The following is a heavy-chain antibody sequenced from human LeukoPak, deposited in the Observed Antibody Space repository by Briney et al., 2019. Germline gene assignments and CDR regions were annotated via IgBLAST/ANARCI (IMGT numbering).Heavy chain of an antibody. CDR2: ISGSGGST. D-gene: IGHD6-13*01. Sequence: GGSLRLFCAASGFTFSSYAMSWVRQAPGKGLEWVSAISGSGGSTYYADSVKGRFTISRDNSKNTLYLQMNSLRAEDTAVYYCAKRRYGSSWYNWFDPWGQGTLVTVSS. CDR1: GFTFSSYA. J-gene: IGHJ5*02. CDR3: AKRRYGSSWYNWFDP. V-gene: IGHV3-23*01.